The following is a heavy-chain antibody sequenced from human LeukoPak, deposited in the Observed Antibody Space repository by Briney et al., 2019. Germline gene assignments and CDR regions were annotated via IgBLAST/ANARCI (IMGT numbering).Heavy chain of an antibody. Sequence: GGSLRLSCAASGFTFSSYSMNWVRQAPGKGLEWVSSISSSSSYIYYADSVKGRFTISRDNAKNSLYLQMNSLRAEDTAVYYCARVMITFGGVIYYFDYRGQGTLVTVSS. J-gene: IGHJ4*02. D-gene: IGHD3-16*02. CDR2: ISSSSSYI. CDR3: ARVMITFGGVIYYFDY. CDR1: GFTFSSYS. V-gene: IGHV3-21*01.